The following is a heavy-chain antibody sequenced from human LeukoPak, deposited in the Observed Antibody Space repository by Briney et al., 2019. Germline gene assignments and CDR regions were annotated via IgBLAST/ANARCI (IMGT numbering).Heavy chain of an antibody. V-gene: IGHV4-34*01. Sequence: PSETLSLTCAVYGGSFSGYYWSWIRQPPGKGLEWIGEINHSGGTNYNPSLKSRVTISVDTSKNQFSLKLSSVTAADTAVYYCARGQEIGDAFDIWGQGTMVTVSS. D-gene: IGHD3-22*01. CDR2: INHSGGT. CDR1: GGSFSGYY. J-gene: IGHJ3*02. CDR3: ARGQEIGDAFDI.